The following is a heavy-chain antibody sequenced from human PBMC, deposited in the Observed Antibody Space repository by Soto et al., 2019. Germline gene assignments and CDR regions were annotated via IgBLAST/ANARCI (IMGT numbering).Heavy chain of an antibody. CDR2: ISSNGGST. CDR3: ARGGLVVDTAMADLYFDY. V-gene: IGHV3-64*02. D-gene: IGHD5-18*01. Sequence: EVQLVESGEGLVQPGGSLRLSCAASGFTFSSYAMHWVRQAPGKGLEYVSAISSNGGSTYYEDSVKGRFTISRDNSTNTLYLHMGSLRAEDMAVYYCARGGLVVDTAMADLYFDYWGQGTLVTVSS. CDR1: GFTFSSYA. J-gene: IGHJ4*02.